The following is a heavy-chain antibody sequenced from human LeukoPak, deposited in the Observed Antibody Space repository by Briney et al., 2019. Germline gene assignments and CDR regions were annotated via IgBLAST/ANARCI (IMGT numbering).Heavy chain of an antibody. Sequence: GASVKVSCKASGYTFTSYDIHWVRQAPGQGFEWMGWISPNSGGTNYAQKFHGRVTMTRDTSISTAYMELSRLRSDDTAVFYCARVSYYDFWSTIDYWGQGTLVTVSS. D-gene: IGHD3-3*01. J-gene: IGHJ4*02. CDR3: ARVSYYDFWSTIDY. CDR1: GYTFTSYD. CDR2: ISPNSGGT. V-gene: IGHV1-2*02.